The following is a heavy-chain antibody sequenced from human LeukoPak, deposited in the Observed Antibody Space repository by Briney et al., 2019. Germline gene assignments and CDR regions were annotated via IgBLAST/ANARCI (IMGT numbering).Heavy chain of an antibody. CDR1: GFTFSSYS. J-gene: IGHJ3*02. CDR2: ISSSSGYI. CDR3: TREGPNDAFDI. Sequence: TGGSLRLSRATSGFTFSSYSMDWVRQAPGKGLEWVSSISSSSGYIYYADSVKGRFTISRDNAKNSVYLLMNNLRAEDTAVYYCTREGPNDAFDIWGQGTMVTVSS. V-gene: IGHV3-21*01.